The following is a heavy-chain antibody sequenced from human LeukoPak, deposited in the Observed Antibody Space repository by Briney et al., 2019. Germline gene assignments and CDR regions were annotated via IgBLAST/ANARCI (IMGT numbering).Heavy chain of an antibody. J-gene: IGHJ3*02. CDR3: ARDPYYYDSSGYRPGAQIGDAFDI. CDR1: GGSISSYY. Sequence: SETLSLTCTVSGGSISSYYWSWLRQPAGKGLEWIGRIYTSGSPNYNPSLKSRVTMSVGTSKNQFSLKLSSVTAADTAVYYCARDPYYYDSSGYRPGAQIGDAFDIWGQGTMVTVSS. CDR2: IYTSGSP. D-gene: IGHD3-22*01. V-gene: IGHV4-4*07.